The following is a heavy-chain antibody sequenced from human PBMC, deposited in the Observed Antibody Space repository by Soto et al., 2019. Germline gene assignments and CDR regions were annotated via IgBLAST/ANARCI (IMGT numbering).Heavy chain of an antibody. D-gene: IGHD6-19*01. CDR3: ARDLLWQWLPRPYYDCMDV. CDR1: GGTFSSYA. J-gene: IGHJ6*02. V-gene: IGHV1-69*01. CDR2: IIPIFGTA. Sequence: QVQLVQSGAEVKKPGSSVKVSCKASGGTFSSYAISWVRQAPGQGLEWMGGIIPIFGTANYAQKFQGRVTITADESTSTAYMALSSLRSEDTAVYYCARDLLWQWLPRPYYDCMDVWGQGTTVTVS.